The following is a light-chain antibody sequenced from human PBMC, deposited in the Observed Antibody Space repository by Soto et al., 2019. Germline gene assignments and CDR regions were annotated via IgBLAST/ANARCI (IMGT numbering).Light chain of an antibody. V-gene: IGKV1-5*01. CDR1: RDTNYW. J-gene: IGKJ5*01. Sequence: IQMTQSPSTLSASVGDRVTITCRAGRDTNYWLAWYQQRPGRAPRLLIYDSSSLESGVPSTFSGSGSGTEFSLTISNLRPDDFATYYCQHYHSFSITFGQGTQLEI. CDR3: QHYHSFSIT. CDR2: DSS.